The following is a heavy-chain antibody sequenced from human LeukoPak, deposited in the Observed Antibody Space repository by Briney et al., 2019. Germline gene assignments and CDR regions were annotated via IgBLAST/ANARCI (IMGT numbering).Heavy chain of an antibody. V-gene: IGHV4-4*02. D-gene: IGHD4-17*01. J-gene: IGHJ4*02. Sequence: SETLSLTCAVSGGSISSSNWWSWVRQPPGKGLEWIGEIYHSGSTNYNPSLKSRVTISVDKSKNQFSLKLSSVTAADTAVYYCARVFPPYGDYNFDYWGQGTLVTVSS. CDR2: IYHSGST. CDR1: GGSISSSNW. CDR3: ARVFPPYGDYNFDY.